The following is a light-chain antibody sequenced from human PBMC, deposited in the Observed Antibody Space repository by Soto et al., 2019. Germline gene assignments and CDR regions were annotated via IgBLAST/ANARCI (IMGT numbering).Light chain of an antibody. CDR2: AAS. J-gene: IGKJ5*01. Sequence: DIQMTQSPSSLSASVGDRVTITCRASQGISNYLAWYQQKPGKIPTLLIYAASTFQSGVPSRFSGSGSGTDFTLTISSLQPEDVATYYWQKYNSAPLAFGQGTRLEIK. V-gene: IGKV1-27*01. CDR1: QGISNY. CDR3: QKYNSAPLA.